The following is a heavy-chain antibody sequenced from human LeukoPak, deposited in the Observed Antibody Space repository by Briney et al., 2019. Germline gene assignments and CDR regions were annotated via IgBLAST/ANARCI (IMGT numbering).Heavy chain of an antibody. CDR1: GFMFSSSG. J-gene: IGHJ4*02. V-gene: IGHV3-30*02. Sequence: PGGSLRLSCAASGFMFSSSGMHWVRQAPGKGLEWVAFIRYDGSNKYYADSVKGRFTISRDNSKNTVSLQMNSLRPEDTAVYYCARDDEAWFGKSAYYFDYWGQGTLVTVSS. CDR3: ARDDEAWFGKSAYYFDY. D-gene: IGHD3-10*01. CDR2: IRYDGSNK.